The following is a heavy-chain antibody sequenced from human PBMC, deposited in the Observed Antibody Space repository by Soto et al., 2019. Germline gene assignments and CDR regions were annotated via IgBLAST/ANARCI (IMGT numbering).Heavy chain of an antibody. J-gene: IGHJ4*02. CDR3: ARDGEGF. V-gene: IGHV3-74*01. Sequence: EVLLVESGGGLVQPGGSLRLSCAASGFTFSSNWMHWVRRVPGRGLVWVARINTDGSATNYVDSVKGRFTVSRDNAKNTLYLQMNSLRVEDTAVYYCARDGEGFWGQGTLVTVSS. D-gene: IGHD2-21*01. CDR2: INTDGSAT. CDR1: GFTFSSNW.